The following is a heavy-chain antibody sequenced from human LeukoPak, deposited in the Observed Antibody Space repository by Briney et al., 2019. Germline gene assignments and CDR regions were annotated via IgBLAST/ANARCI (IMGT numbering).Heavy chain of an antibody. J-gene: IGHJ4*02. CDR3: GKYLQTTVGANDY. V-gene: IGHV3-23*01. CDR1: GFTFSNYP. D-gene: IGHD1-26*01. CDR2: ISGSGSAT. Sequence: GGSLRLSCAASGFTFSNYPMNWVRQAPGKGLEWVSVISGSGSATFYGDSVQGRFTISRDNSRDTLYLQMSSLRAEDTAVYYCGKYLQTTVGANDYWGRGTLVTVSS.